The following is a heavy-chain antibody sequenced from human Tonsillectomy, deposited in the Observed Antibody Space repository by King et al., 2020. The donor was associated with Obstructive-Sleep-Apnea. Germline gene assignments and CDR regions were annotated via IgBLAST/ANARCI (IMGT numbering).Heavy chain of an antibody. Sequence: QLQESGPGLVKLSQTISLTCDMCGDSESITSADWVSLMQLPSRSLEWRGWKDNSPKWYNYYAESVKRRKTNNPDTSKNQFSLQLNSVTLEDTAVYYCARRGFGDLDYWGQGTLVTVSS. CDR3: ARRGFGDLDY. J-gene: IGHJ4*02. CDR1: GDSESITSAD. V-gene: IGHV6-1*01. CDR2: KDNSPKWYN. D-gene: IGHD3-10*01.